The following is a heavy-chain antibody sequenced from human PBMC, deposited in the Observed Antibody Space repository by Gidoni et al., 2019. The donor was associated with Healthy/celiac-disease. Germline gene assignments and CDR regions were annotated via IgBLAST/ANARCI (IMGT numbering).Heavy chain of an antibody. CDR3: ARRSGVREGVDYYYYYMDV. CDR1: GYSFTSYW. D-gene: IGHD3-10*01. J-gene: IGHJ6*03. CDR2: IYPGDSDT. Sequence: EVQLVQSGAEVKKPGESLKISCKGSGYSFTSYWIGWVRQMPGTGLEWMGIIYPGDSDTRYSPSFQGQVTISADKSISTAYLQWSSLKASDTAMYYCARRSGVREGVDYYYYYMDVWGKGTTVTVSS. V-gene: IGHV5-51*01.